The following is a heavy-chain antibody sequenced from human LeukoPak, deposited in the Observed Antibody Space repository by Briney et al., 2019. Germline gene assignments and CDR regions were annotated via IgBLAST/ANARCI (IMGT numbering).Heavy chain of an antibody. CDR2: ISADNGNT. Sequence: ASVKVSCKASGYTFTSYGMHWVRQAPGQGLEWMGWISADNGNTNYAQKLQGRVTMTTDTSTSTAYMELRSLRSDDTAVYYCARTTTYYYYYMDVWGKGTTVTVSS. D-gene: IGHD4-17*01. CDR3: ARTTTYYYYYMDV. V-gene: IGHV1-18*01. CDR1: GYTFTSYG. J-gene: IGHJ6*03.